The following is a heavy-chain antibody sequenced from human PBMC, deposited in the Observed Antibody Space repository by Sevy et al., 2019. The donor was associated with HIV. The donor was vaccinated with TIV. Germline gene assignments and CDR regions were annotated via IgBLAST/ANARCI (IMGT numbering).Heavy chain of an antibody. J-gene: IGHJ4*02. V-gene: IGHV3-7*01. CDR3: ARSTNSAALDY. Sequence: GGSLRLSCAVSGFTFSSYWMSWVRQAPGKGLEWVANIKQDGGAQYYVDSVKGRLAISRDNAKNSLFLQMNSLRVEDTAVYYCARSTNSAALDYWGQGTPVTVSS. CDR2: IKQDGGAQ. D-gene: IGHD2-2*01. CDR1: GFTFSSYW.